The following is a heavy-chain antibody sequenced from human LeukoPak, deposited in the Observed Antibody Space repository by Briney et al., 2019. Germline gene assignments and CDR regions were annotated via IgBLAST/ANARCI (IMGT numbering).Heavy chain of an antibody. D-gene: IGHD3-22*01. CDR3: ARTYYYDSSGYYPHYGMDV. V-gene: IGHV4-30-2*01. J-gene: IGHJ6*02. Sequence: PSETLSLTCAVSGGSISSGGYSWSWIRQPPGKGLEWIGYIYHSGSTYYNPSLKSRVTISMDRSKNQFSLKLRSVTAADTAVYYCARTYYYDSSGYYPHYGMDVWGQGTTVTVSS. CDR1: GGSISSGGYS. CDR2: IYHSGST.